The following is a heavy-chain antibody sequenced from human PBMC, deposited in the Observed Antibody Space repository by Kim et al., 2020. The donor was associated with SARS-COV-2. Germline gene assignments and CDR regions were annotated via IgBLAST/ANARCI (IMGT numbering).Heavy chain of an antibody. V-gene: IGHV4-38-2*02. CDR3: ARGGLAGQRLHYFDY. CDR1: SYSISSSYY. Sequence: SETLSLTCTVSSYSISSSYYWGWIRQPPGKGLEWIGTFYHSGSTYYIPSLESRVTISVDTSKNQFSLKLNSVTAADTAVYYCARGGLAGQRLHYFDYWGQGSLVTVSS. CDR2: FYHSGST. J-gene: IGHJ4*02. D-gene: IGHD5-12*01.